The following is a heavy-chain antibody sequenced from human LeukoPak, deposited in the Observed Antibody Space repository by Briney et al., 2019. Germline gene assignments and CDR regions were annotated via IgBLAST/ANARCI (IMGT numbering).Heavy chain of an antibody. CDR3: ARTYCSGGSCHFDY. D-gene: IGHD2-15*01. J-gene: IGHJ4*02. V-gene: IGHV4-61*08. CDR1: GGSISSGDYY. Sequence: KPSETLSLTCTVSGGSISSGDYYWSWIRQPPGKGLEWMGYIFYSGSTDSNPSLKSRVTISVDTSKNQFSLKLSSVTAADTAVYYCARTYCSGGSCHFDYWGQGTLVTVSS. CDR2: IFYSGST.